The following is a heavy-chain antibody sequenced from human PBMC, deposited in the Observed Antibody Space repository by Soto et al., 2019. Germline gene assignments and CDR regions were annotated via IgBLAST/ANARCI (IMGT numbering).Heavy chain of an antibody. Sequence: SVKVSCKASGGTFSRYSTTWVRQAPGHGLEWIGRIIPIFGIASYAQKFQGRVTITADESTSTAYMELSSLRSDDTAVYYCAREDRDRETGLVPAAIDGMDVWGQGTTVTVSS. CDR1: GGTFSRYS. D-gene: IGHD2-2*01. CDR3: AREDRDRETGLVPAAIDGMDV. CDR2: IIPIFGIA. V-gene: IGHV1-69*13. J-gene: IGHJ6*02.